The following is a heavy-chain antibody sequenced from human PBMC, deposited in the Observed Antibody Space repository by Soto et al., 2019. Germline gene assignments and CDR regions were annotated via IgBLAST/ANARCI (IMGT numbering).Heavy chain of an antibody. CDR2: ISYDGSNK. CDR1: GFTFSSYG. J-gene: IGHJ6*02. V-gene: IGHV3-30*18. D-gene: IGHD2-2*01. CDR3: AKGGYCSSTSCRYYYYGMDV. Sequence: SLRLSCAASGFTFSSYGMHWVRQAPGKGLEWVAVISYDGSNKYYADSVKGRFTISRDNSKNTLYLQMNSLRAEDTAVYYCAKGGYCSSTSCRYYYYGMDVWGQGTTVTVSS.